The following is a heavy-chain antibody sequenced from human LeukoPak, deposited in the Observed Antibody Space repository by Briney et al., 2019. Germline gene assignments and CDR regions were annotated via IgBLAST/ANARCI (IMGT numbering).Heavy chain of an antibody. CDR3: ARGLPHPHNGRYHPIDY. Sequence: ASVKVSCKASGYTFTSYDINWVRQATGQGLEWMGWMNSNSGNTGYAQTFQGRVTMTRNTSISTAYMERSSRRSEDTAAYNSARGLPHPHNGRYHPIDYWGPGTLVTVSS. CDR2: MNSNSGNT. CDR1: GYTFTSYD. D-gene: IGHD1-14*01. V-gene: IGHV1-8*01. J-gene: IGHJ4*02.